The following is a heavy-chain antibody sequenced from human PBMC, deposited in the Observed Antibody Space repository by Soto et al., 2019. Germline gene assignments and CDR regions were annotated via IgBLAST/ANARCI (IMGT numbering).Heavy chain of an antibody. CDR2: IWYDGSNK. CDR1: GFTFSSYG. D-gene: IGHD6-13*01. CDR3: ARGNSSSWYDVVNFDY. J-gene: IGHJ4*02. V-gene: IGHV3-33*01. Sequence: QVQLVESGGGVVQPGRSLRLSCEASGFTFSSYGMHWVRQAPGKGLEWVAVIWYDGSNKYYADSVKGRFTISRDNSKNTGYRQMNSLRAEDTAVYYCARGNSSSWYDVVNFDYWGQGTLVTVSS.